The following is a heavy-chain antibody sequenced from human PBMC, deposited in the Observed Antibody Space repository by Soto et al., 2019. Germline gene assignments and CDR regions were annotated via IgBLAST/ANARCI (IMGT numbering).Heavy chain of an antibody. Sequence: PGGSLRLSCAASGFTFSDHWMQWVRQAPGKGLVWVSRISSDGTTTTYADSVRGRFTISRDNSKNTLYRQMNSLRAEDTAVYYCATAPFETQWLVFPGAFDIWGQGTMVTVS. V-gene: IGHV3-74*01. CDR1: GFTFSDHW. D-gene: IGHD6-19*01. CDR2: ISSDGTTT. J-gene: IGHJ3*02. CDR3: ATAPFETQWLVFPGAFDI.